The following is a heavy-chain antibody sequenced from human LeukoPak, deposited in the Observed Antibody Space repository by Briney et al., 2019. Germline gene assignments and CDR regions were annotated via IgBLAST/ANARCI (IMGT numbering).Heavy chain of an antibody. CDR2: MNPNSGNT. D-gene: IGHD6-6*01. J-gene: IGHJ4*02. V-gene: IGHV1-8*01. Sequence: GASVKVSCKASGYTFTSYDINWVRQATGQGLEWMGWMNPNSGNTGYAHKFQGRVTMTRNTSISTAYMELSSLRSEDTAVYYCARPANSSSVKFDYWSQGTLVTVSP. CDR1: GYTFTSYD. CDR3: ARPANSSSVKFDY.